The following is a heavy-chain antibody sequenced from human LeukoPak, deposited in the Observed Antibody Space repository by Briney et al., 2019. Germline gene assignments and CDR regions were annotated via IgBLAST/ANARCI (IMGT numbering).Heavy chain of an antibody. Sequence: ASVTVSFKASGYTFTSYDINWVRQAPGQGLEWMGWMNPNSGNTDYAQKFQGRVTMSSNTTISTANEKLSMLRYENTVVYDGARARGCYGIWPGTLYIDFWGKGTMVTVSS. D-gene: IGHD3/OR15-3a*01. J-gene: IGHJ4*02. CDR1: GYTFTSYD. CDR3: ARARGCYGIWPGTLYIDF. V-gene: IGHV1-8*01. CDR2: MNPNSGNT.